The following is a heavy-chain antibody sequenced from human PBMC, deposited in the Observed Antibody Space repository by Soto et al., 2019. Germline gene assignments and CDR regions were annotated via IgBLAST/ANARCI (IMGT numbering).Heavy chain of an antibody. Sequence: QVHLVQSGAEVKEPGASVRVSCKASGYTFSSNAIHWVRQAPGQELEWMGWINGGNGYTKYSQNFQDRVTLPRDTSASTTYMELSSLRSEDTAIFYCARATYTSGGSPTFAMDVWGQGTTVTVSS. D-gene: IGHD3-10*01. CDR1: GYTFSSNA. CDR2: INGGNGYT. CDR3: ARATYTSGGSPTFAMDV. V-gene: IGHV1-3*01. J-gene: IGHJ6*02.